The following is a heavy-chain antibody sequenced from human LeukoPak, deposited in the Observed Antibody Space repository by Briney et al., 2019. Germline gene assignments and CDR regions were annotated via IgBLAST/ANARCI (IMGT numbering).Heavy chain of an antibody. Sequence: SETLSLTCAVYGGSFSGYYWSWIRQPPGKGLEWIGEINHSGSTNYNPSLKSRVTISVDTSKNQFSLKLSSVTAADTAMYYCARVSHYSSPDYWGQGTLVTISS. V-gene: IGHV4-34*01. CDR1: GGSFSGYY. CDR2: INHSGST. D-gene: IGHD6-13*01. J-gene: IGHJ4*02. CDR3: ARVSHYSSPDY.